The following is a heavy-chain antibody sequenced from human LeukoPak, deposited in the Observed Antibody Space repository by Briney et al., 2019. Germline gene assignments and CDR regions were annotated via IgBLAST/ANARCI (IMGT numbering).Heavy chain of an antibody. Sequence: SVKVSCKASGGTFSSYAISWVRQAPGQGLEWMGGIIPIFGTANYAQKLQGRVTMTTDTSTSTAYMELRSLRSDDTAVYYCARGDYGDSIGYFDLWGRGTLVTVSS. CDR3: ARGDYGDSIGYFDL. J-gene: IGHJ2*01. CDR1: GGTFSSYA. CDR2: IIPIFGTA. V-gene: IGHV1-69*05. D-gene: IGHD4-17*01.